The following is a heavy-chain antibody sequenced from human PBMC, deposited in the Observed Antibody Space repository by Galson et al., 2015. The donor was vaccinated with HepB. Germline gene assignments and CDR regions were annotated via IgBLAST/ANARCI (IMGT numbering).Heavy chain of an antibody. J-gene: IGHJ4*02. Sequence: SLRLSCAASGFTFSSYAMHWVRQAPGKGLEWVAVISYDGSNKYYADSVKGRFTISRDNSKNTLYLQMNSLRAEDTAVYYCARDTMVRGLIDYWGQGTLVTVSS. V-gene: IGHV3-30-3*01. D-gene: IGHD3-10*01. CDR3: ARDTMVRGLIDY. CDR1: GFTFSSYA. CDR2: ISYDGSNK.